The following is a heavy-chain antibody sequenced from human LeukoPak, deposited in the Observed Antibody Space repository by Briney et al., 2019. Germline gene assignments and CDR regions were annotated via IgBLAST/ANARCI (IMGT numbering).Heavy chain of an antibody. CDR2: INPNGGST. Sequence: ASAKVSCKASGYTFTSYQIHWVRQAPGQGLEWMGIINPNGGSTRYAQKFQGRVTMTWDMSTSTVYMELSTLGPEDTAVYYCARGYGYSYGYGYWGQGTLVTVSS. CDR1: GYTFTSYQ. D-gene: IGHD5-18*01. V-gene: IGHV1-46*01. CDR3: ARGYGYSYGYGY. J-gene: IGHJ4*02.